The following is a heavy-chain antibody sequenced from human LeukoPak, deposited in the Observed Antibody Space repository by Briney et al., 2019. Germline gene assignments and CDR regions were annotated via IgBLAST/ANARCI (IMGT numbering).Heavy chain of an antibody. CDR3: ARGAWSSSWSGDDAFDI. Sequence: SETLSLTCTVSGGSISSGGYYWSWVRQHPGKGLEWIGYIYYSGSTYYNPSLKSRVTISVDTSKNQFSLKLSSVTAADTAVYYCARGAWSSSWSGDDAFDIWGQGTMVTVSS. CDR2: IYYSGST. D-gene: IGHD6-13*01. CDR1: GGSISSGGYY. V-gene: IGHV4-31*03. J-gene: IGHJ3*02.